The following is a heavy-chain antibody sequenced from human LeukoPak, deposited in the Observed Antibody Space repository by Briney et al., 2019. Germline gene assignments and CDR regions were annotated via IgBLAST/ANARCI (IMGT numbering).Heavy chain of an antibody. CDR1: GFSFSSYG. D-gene: IGHD6-13*01. J-gene: IGHJ4*02. Sequence: GRSLRLSCAASGFSFSSYGMQWVRQAPGKGLEWVTVVSFDGNTKYYADSVKGRFTISRDNSKNTLDLQMNSLRAEDTALYYCAQEGTEYISTWYANWGQGTLVTVSS. CDR3: AQEGTEYISTWYAN. V-gene: IGHV3-30*18. CDR2: VSFDGNTK.